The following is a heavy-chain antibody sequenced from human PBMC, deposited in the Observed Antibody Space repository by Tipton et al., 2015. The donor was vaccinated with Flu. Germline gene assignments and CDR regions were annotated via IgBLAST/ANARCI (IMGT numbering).Heavy chain of an antibody. J-gene: IGHJ1*01. CDR3: ARYGTYDGSRYFQH. V-gene: IGHV4-39*07. CDR2: IYYSGNT. D-gene: IGHD1-26*01. CDR1: GGSISSVTYY. Sequence: GLVKPSETLSLTCTVSGGSISSVTYYWGWIRQSPGKGLEWIGNIYYSGNTYYNPSLKSRVTMSVDTSKNQMSLRLNSVTAADTAVYYCARYGTYDGSRYFQHWGQGTLVTVSS.